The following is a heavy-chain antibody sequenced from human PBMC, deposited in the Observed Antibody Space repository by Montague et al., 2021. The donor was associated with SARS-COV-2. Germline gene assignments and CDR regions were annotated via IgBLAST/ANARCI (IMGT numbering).Heavy chain of an antibody. CDR2: ITDSRST. J-gene: IGHJ4*02. V-gene: IGHV4-61*01. Sequence: SETLSLTCTVYGASVSSGNCYWNWIRQRPGKGWESKGNITDSRSTNYSPSLKSRVTISVDTPKSQLSLTVTSATAADTAVYYCARIGYESVGFYSFCHDWGQGTLVTVSS. D-gene: IGHD2-2*03. CDR3: ARIGYESVGFYSFCHD. CDR1: GASVSSGNCY.